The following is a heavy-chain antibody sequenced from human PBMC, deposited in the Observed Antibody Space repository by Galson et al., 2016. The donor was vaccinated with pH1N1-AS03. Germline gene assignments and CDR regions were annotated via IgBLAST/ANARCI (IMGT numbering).Heavy chain of an antibody. V-gene: IGHV4-61*01. Sequence: SETLSLTCAVSGYSISSGYYWAWIRQPPGKGPEWIGYVHYTGSTDYSPSLKSRVTISLDTPKNQFSLKLMSVTAADTAVYYCARGSGWLPDYWGQGTLVTVSS. D-gene: IGHD6-13*01. CDR2: VHYTGST. CDR3: ARGSGWLPDY. CDR1: GYSISSGYY. J-gene: IGHJ4*02.